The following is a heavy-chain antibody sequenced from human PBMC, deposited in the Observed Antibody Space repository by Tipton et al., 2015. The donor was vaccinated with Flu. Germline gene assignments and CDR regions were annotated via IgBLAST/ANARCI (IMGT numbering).Heavy chain of an antibody. CDR2: IAYEGSYK. D-gene: IGHD2-21*01. Sequence: QVQLVQSGGGVVQPGRSLRLSCAASGFTFSSYGMHWVRQAPGKGLEWVAVIAYEGSYKYCAESVRGRCTISRDNSKDTVYLEMNSLRAEDTSVYYCAREPRAGDCQFDSWGQGTLVTVSS. V-gene: IGHV3-33*05. CDR3: AREPRAGDCQFDS. J-gene: IGHJ5*01. CDR1: GFTFSSYG.